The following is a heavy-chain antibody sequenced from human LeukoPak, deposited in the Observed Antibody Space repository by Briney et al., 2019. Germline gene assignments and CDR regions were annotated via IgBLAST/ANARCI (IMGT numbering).Heavy chain of an antibody. D-gene: IGHD3-22*01. Sequence: GESLKISCKGSGYSFTSYWIGWVRQVPGKGLEWMGIIYPGDSDTRYSPSFQGQVTISADKSISTAYLQWSSLKASDTAMYYCARQLGGSGYFKYYFDYWGQGTLVTVSS. J-gene: IGHJ4*02. CDR2: IYPGDSDT. CDR3: ARQLGGSGYFKYYFDY. CDR1: GYSFTSYW. V-gene: IGHV5-51*01.